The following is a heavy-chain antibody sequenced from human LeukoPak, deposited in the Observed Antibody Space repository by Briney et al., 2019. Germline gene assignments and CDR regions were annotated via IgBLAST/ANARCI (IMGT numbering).Heavy chain of an antibody. CDR1: GFTFSSSS. Sequence: GGSLRLSCAASGFTFSSSSMDWVRQAPGKGLEWVSYISSSSSTIYYADSVKGRFTISRDNAENSLYLQMNSLRAEDTAVYYCARVVVVVAFDYWGQGTLVTVSS. D-gene: IGHD2-15*01. J-gene: IGHJ4*02. CDR3: ARVVVVVAFDY. CDR2: ISSSSSTI. V-gene: IGHV3-48*04.